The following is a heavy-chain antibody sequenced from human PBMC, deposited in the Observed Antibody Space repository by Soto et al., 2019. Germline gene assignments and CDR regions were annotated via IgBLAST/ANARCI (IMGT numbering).Heavy chain of an antibody. CDR3: AGGMAGLDV. CDR1: GLSFNIYW. V-gene: IGHV3-74*01. J-gene: IGHJ6*02. CDR2: INSDGSHT. Sequence: EVQLVESGGGLVQPGGSLRLSCAASGLSFNIYWMHWVRQVPGKGLVWLARINSDGSHTIYVDSVKGRFTISRDNAKNTVCLQIDSLSDEDTGVYFCAGGMAGLDVWGQGTTVTVSS.